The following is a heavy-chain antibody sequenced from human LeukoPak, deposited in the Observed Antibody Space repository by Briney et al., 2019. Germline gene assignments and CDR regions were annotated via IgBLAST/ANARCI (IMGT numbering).Heavy chain of an antibody. CDR2: ISSSSSYI. CDR1: GFTFSSYS. CDR3: VGAYSSSWYRSFDI. D-gene: IGHD6-13*01. J-gene: IGHJ3*02. Sequence: GGSLRLSCAASGFTFSSYSMYWVRQAPGKGLEGVSFISSSSSYIYNADSVKGRFTISRDNAKNSLYLQMNSLRAEDTAVYYCVGAYSSSWYRSFDIWGQGTMVTVSS. V-gene: IGHV3-21*06.